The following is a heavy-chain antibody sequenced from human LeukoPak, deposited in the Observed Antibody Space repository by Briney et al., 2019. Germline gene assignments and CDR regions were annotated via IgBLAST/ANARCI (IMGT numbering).Heavy chain of an antibody. CDR2: ISGSGEST. Sequence: GGSLRLSCAASGFTSSPYDMSWVRQAPGKGLEWVSVISGSGESTYYADSVKGRFTISRDNSKNTMYLQMNSLRAEDTAVYYCANHYCSGGSCYSVYWGQGTLVTVSS. CDR1: GFTSSPYD. V-gene: IGHV3-23*01. D-gene: IGHD2-15*01. CDR3: ANHYCSGGSCYSVY. J-gene: IGHJ4*02.